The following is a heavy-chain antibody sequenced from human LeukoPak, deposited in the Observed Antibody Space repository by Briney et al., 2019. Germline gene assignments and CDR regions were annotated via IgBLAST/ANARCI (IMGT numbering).Heavy chain of an antibody. J-gene: IGHJ5*02. D-gene: IGHD3-22*01. Sequence: PSETLSLTCTVSGGSISSSSYYWGWIRQPPGKGLEWIGSIYYSGSTYYNPSLKSRVTISVDTSKNQFSLKLSSVTAADTAVYYCARDQDERNYYDSSVESWGQGTLVTVSS. CDR1: GGSISSSSYY. CDR3: ARDQDERNYYDSSVES. CDR2: IYYSGST. V-gene: IGHV4-39*07.